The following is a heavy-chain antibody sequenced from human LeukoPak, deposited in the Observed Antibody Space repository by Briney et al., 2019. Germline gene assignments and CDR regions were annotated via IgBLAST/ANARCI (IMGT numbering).Heavy chain of an antibody. Sequence: GGSLRLSCAASGFTFSSYEMNWVRQAPGKGLEWVSYISSSGSTIYYADSVKGRFTISRDNAKNSLYLQMNSLRAEDTAVYYCARGGLTYYDFWSGPYYFDYWGQGTLVTVSS. J-gene: IGHJ4*02. D-gene: IGHD3-3*01. V-gene: IGHV3-48*03. CDR2: ISSSGSTI. CDR3: ARGGLTYYDFWSGPYYFDY. CDR1: GFTFSSYE.